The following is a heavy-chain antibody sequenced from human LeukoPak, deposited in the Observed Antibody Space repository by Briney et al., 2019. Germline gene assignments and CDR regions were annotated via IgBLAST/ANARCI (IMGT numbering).Heavy chain of an antibody. CDR1: GFTLSSYW. CDR2: TKGDGSST. J-gene: IGHJ3*01. CDR3: ARGGVRAGFDV. V-gene: IGHV3-74*01. D-gene: IGHD3-16*01. Sequence: GGSLRLSCRASGFTLSSYWMEWVRQAPGKGLVWVSLTKGDGSSTGYADSVKGRFTISRDNAKNTLYLQMNSLRAEDTAVYYCARGGVRAGFDVWGQGTMVTVSS.